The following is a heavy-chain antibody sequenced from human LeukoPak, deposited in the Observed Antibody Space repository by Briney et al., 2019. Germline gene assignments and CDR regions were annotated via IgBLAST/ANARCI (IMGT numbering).Heavy chain of an antibody. Sequence: SVKVSCKASGGTFSSYAISWVRQAPGQGLGWMGRIIPILGIATYAQKFQDRVTITADKSTSTAYMEMSSLRSEDTAVYYCARVGTLGYCSGGSCYGYFDYWGQGTLVTVSS. D-gene: IGHD2-15*01. CDR3: ARVGTLGYCSGGSCYGYFDY. V-gene: IGHV1-69*04. CDR2: IIPILGIA. J-gene: IGHJ4*02. CDR1: GGTFSSYA.